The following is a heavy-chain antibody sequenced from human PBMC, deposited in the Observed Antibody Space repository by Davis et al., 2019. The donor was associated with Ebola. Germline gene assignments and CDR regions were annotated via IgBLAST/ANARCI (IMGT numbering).Heavy chain of an antibody. CDR2: IIPVFRTA. Sequence: SVQVSCKAVGGTLTSYAMTWVRQAPGQGLEWMGGIIPVFRTANYAQKFQGRVTITADESTRTAYMELSGLRSDDTAVYYCAHLGPQRYCSGGGCHGYLDYWGQGTLVIVS. CDR3: AHLGPQRYCSGGGCHGYLDY. CDR1: GGTLTSYA. D-gene: IGHD2-15*01. V-gene: IGHV1-69*13. J-gene: IGHJ4*02.